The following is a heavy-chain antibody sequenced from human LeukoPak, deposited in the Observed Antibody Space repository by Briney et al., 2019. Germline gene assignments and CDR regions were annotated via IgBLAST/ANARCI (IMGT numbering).Heavy chain of an antibody. CDR3: AVSAAALFDP. CDR1: GGSISSGGYY. CDR2: IYYSGIT. V-gene: IGHV4-31*03. J-gene: IGHJ5*02. D-gene: IGHD6-6*01. Sequence: SETLSLTCTVSGGSISSGGYYWSWIRQHPGKGLEWIGYIYYSGITYYNPSLKSRVTISVDTSKNQFSLKLSSVTAADTAVYYCAVSAAALFDPWGQGTLVTVSS.